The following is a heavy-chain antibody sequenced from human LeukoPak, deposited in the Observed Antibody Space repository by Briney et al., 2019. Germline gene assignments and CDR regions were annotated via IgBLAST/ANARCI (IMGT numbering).Heavy chain of an antibody. J-gene: IGHJ4*02. CDR1: GGSFSGYY. CDR2: INHSGST. D-gene: IGHD5-18*01. Sequence: SETLSLTCAVYGGSFSGYYWSWIRQPPGKGLEWIGEINHSGSTNYNPSLRSRVTISVDTSKNQFSLKLSFVTAADTAVYYCARGLGTAMNFDYWGQGTLVTVSS. V-gene: IGHV4-34*01. CDR3: ARGLGTAMNFDY.